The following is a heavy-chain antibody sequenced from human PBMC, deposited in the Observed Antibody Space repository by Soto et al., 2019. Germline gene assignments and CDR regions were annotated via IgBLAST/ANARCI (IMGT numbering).Heavy chain of an antibody. Sequence: ASVKVSCKASGDTFTDYYIHWVRQAPGQGLEWMGTVNPSGGHTTYAQHFLGRVTMTRDTSTSTLYMELTSLTSDDTAIYYCARGGHVVVVSAALDYWGQGTMVTVSS. CDR2: VNPSGGHT. V-gene: IGHV1-46*01. CDR3: ARGGHVVVVSAALDY. J-gene: IGHJ4*02. CDR1: GDTFTDYY. D-gene: IGHD2-21*01.